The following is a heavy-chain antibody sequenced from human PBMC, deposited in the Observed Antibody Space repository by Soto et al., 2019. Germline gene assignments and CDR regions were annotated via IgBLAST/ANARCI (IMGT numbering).Heavy chain of an antibody. J-gene: IGHJ4*02. CDR3: VRVPAYGDLRDF. CDR2: ISSSSTDI. Sequence: PGGSLRLSCTVSGFSFISYGVGWVRQAPGKGLEWVSSISSSSTDIYYADSVRGRFTISRDNAKRSVFLEMSNLRVDDTALYYCVRVPAYGDLRDFWGQGSLVTVSS. D-gene: IGHD4-17*01. V-gene: IGHV3-21*01. CDR1: GFSFISYG.